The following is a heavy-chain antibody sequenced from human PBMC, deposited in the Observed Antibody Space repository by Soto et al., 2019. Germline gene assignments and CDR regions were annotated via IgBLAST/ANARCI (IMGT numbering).Heavy chain of an antibody. V-gene: IGHV3-9*01. CDR3: AKHIPAPAAGDSSPGDYYYGIDI. CDR2: ISWNSGSI. Sequence: GGSLRLSCAASGFTFDDYAMHWVRQAPGKGLEWVSGISWNSGSIGYADSVKGRFTISRDNAKNSLYLQMNSLRAEDTALYYCAKHIPAPAAGDSSPGDYYYGIDICRRRXTVTVSS. D-gene: IGHD2-2*01. CDR1: GFTFDDYA. J-gene: IGHJ6*02.